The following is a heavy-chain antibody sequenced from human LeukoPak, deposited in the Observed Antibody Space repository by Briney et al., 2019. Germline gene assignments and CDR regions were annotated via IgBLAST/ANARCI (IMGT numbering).Heavy chain of an antibody. J-gene: IGHJ6*03. Sequence: PSETLSLTCAVYGGSFSGYYWSWIRQPPGQGMDWIGEINLSGSTNYNPSLKKRVTISVDTSKNQFSLKLSSVTAADTAVYYCARGPTDCSSTSCPPYYYMDVWGKGTTVTVSS. CDR1: GGSFSGYY. V-gene: IGHV4-34*01. CDR2: INLSGST. CDR3: ARGPTDCSSTSCPPYYYMDV. D-gene: IGHD2-2*01.